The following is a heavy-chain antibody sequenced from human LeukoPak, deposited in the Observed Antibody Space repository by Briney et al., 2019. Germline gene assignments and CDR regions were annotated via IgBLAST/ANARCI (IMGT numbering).Heavy chain of an antibody. V-gene: IGHV1-69*01. CDR3: ARSYRDYDILTGYYARFDY. CDR2: IIPIFGTA. J-gene: IGHJ4*02. Sequence: GSSVKVSCKASGGTFSSYAISCVRQAPGQGLEWMGGIIPIFGTANYAQKFQGRVTITADESTSTAYMELSSLRSEDTAVYYCARSYRDYDILTGYYARFDYWGQGTLVTASS. CDR1: GGTFSSYA. D-gene: IGHD3-9*01.